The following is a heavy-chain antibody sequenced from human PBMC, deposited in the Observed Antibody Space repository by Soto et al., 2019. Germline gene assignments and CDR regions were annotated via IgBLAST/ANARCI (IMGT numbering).Heavy chain of an antibody. V-gene: IGHV1-69*06. CDR3: AREKEPYDSSGYYGY. D-gene: IGHD3-22*01. CDR1: GGTFSSYA. J-gene: IGHJ4*02. CDR2: IIPIFGTA. Sequence: SVKVSCKASGGTFSSYAISWVRQAPGQGLEWMGGIIPIFGTANYAQKFQGRVTITADKSTSTAYMELSSLRSEDTAVYYCAREKEPYDSSGYYGYWGQGTLVTVSS.